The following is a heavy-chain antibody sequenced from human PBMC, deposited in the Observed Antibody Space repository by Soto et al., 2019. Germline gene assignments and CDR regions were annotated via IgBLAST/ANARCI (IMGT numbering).Heavy chain of an antibody. CDR3: ARGDRGGSGSPASYYYSGLDV. CDR1: GFTFSSDA. J-gene: IGHJ6*02. D-gene: IGHD3-10*01. CDR2: VSAGGDMT. V-gene: IGHV3-23*01. Sequence: DVQLLESGGHLVQPGGSLRLSCAASGFTFSSDAMSWVRQAPGKGLEWVSSVSAGGDMTYYSDSVKGRFTISRDNSNNALFLQMNSLRIDDTALYYCARGDRGGSGSPASYYYSGLDVWGQGTTVTVS.